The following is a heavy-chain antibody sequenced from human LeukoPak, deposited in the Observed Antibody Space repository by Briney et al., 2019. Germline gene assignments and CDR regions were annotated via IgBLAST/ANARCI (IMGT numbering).Heavy chain of an antibody. CDR2: ILISFTGM. Sequence: GGSPRLSCAASGFTFSSYSMNRGPEAPGKGLEWISYILISFTGMSYADSVKGRFTISRDNAKNSLYLQMSSLRDDDTAVYYCARDLHFAFDYWGRGTLVTVSS. V-gene: IGHV3-48*02. CDR3: ARDLHFAFDY. J-gene: IGHJ4*02. CDR1: GFTFSSYS.